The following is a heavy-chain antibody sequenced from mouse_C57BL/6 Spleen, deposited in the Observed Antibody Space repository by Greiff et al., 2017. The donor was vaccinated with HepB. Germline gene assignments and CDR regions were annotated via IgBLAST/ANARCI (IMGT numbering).Heavy chain of an antibody. D-gene: IGHD1-1*01. CDR1: GYTFTSYW. CDR2: IHPNSGST. V-gene: IGHV1-64*01. Sequence: VQLQQPGAELVKPGASVKLSCKASGYTFTSYWMHWVKQRPGQGLEWIGMIHPNSGSTNYNEKFKSKATLTVDKSSSTAYMQLSSLTSEDSAVYYCARDRGTTGAAWFAYWGQGTLVTVSA. J-gene: IGHJ3*01. CDR3: ARDRGTTGAAWFAY.